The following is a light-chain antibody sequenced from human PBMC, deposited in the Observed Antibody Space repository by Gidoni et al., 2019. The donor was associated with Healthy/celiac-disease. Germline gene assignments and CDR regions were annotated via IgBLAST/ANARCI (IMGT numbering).Light chain of an antibody. CDR1: SSNIGAGYD. J-gene: IGLJ3*02. CDR3: QSYDSSLSGPT. Sequence: QSVLTQPTSVSGAPGQRVTISCTGSSSNIGAGYDVHWYQQLPGTAPKLLIYGNSNRPSGVPDRFSGSKSGTSASLAITGLQAEDEADYYCQSYDSSLSGPTFGGGTKLTVL. V-gene: IGLV1-40*01. CDR2: GNS.